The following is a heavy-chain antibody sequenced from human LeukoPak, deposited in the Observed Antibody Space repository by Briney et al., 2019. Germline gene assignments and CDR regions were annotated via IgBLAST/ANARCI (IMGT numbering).Heavy chain of an antibody. CDR3: ARARGVVGATTSFDY. CDR2: IYYSGST. J-gene: IGHJ4*02. D-gene: IGHD1-26*01. V-gene: IGHV4-59*01. Sequence: SETLSLICTVSGGSISSYYWSWIRQPPEKGLEWIGYIYYSGSTNYNPSLKSRVTISVDTSKNQFSLKLSSVTAADTAVYYCARARGVVGATTSFDYWGQGTLVTVSS. CDR1: GGSISSYY.